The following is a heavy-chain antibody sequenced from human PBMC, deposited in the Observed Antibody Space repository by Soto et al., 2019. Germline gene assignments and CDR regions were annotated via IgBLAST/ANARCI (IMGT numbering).Heavy chain of an antibody. D-gene: IGHD5-18*01. V-gene: IGHV3-15*07. Sequence: EVQLVESGGGLVKPGGSLTLSCAASGFIFTDAWMNWVRQAPGKGLEWVGHVKGKTDGGTTAYAAPVKGRFTISRDHAXTTPYLQMHSLKTEDTGVYYCTPMDSYGGNGPFDYWGQGTLVTVSS. CDR1: GFIFTDAW. J-gene: IGHJ4*02. CDR2: VKGKTDGGTT. CDR3: TPMDSYGGNGPFDY.